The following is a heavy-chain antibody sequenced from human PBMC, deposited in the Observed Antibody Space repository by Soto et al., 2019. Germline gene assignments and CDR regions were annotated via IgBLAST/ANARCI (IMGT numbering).Heavy chain of an antibody. V-gene: IGHV3-20*01. CDR3: ARQYCYSSSCYYSFDY. J-gene: IGHJ4*02. CDR1: GFTFDDYG. D-gene: IGHD2-2*01. Sequence: AGGSLRLSCAASGFTFDDYGMSWVRQAPGKGLEWVSGITWNGGSTGYADSVKGRFTISRDNAKNSLYLLMNSLRAEDTALYHCARQYCYSSSCYYSFDYWGQGTLVTVSS. CDR2: ITWNGGST.